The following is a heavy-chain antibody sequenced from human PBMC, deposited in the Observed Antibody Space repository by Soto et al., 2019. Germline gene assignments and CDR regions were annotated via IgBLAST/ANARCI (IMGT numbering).Heavy chain of an antibody. D-gene: IGHD6-19*01. Sequence: QVQLVQSGAEVKKPGASVKVSCKASGYTFTSYDINWVRQATGQGLEWMGWMNPNSGNTGYAQKFQGRVTMTRNTSMITAYTEPSSLRSGDTAVYYSARGQKSSGWTGVAIWFDPWGQGTLVTVSS. J-gene: IGHJ5*02. CDR1: GYTFTSYD. CDR3: ARGQKSSGWTGVAIWFDP. V-gene: IGHV1-8*01. CDR2: MNPNSGNT.